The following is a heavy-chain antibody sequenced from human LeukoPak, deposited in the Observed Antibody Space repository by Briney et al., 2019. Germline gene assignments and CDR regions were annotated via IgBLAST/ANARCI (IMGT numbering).Heavy chain of an antibody. D-gene: IGHD6-19*01. CDR1: GGSISDSDW. J-gene: IGHJ4*02. Sequence: SGTLSLICVVSGGSISDSDWWSWVRHPPGKGLEWFGEIYHSGSTNYNPSLKSRVTISVDKSKNQFSLKLSSVTAADTAVYYCVRAAAVSGHFDYWGQGTLVTVSS. CDR2: IYHSGST. V-gene: IGHV4-4*02. CDR3: VRAAAVSGHFDY.